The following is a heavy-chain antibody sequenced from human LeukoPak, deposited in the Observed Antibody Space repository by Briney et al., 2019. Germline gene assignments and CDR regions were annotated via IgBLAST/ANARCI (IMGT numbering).Heavy chain of an antibody. CDR1: GXSFNTFM. CDR3: VRHNTGADY. Sequence: GESLKISCQTSGXSFNTFMIAWVRQAPGRGLEWVGLVYPLDSETRYGPSFQGQVTISADKSTSSAFLQWDSLKASDTAMYYCVRHNTGADYWGQGTLVTVSS. V-gene: IGHV5-51*01. J-gene: IGHJ4*02. CDR2: VYPLDSET. D-gene: IGHD1-14*01.